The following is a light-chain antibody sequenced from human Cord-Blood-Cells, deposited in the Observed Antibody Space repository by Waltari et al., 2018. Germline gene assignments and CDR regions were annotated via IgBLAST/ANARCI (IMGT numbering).Light chain of an antibody. CDR2: DVS. J-gene: IGLJ2*01. CDR3: SSYTSSSTLV. V-gene: IGLV2-14*01. CDR1: SSDVGGYNY. Sequence: QSALTQPASVSGSPGQSITISCTGTSSDVGGYNYVSWYQQPPGEAPKLMIYDVSHRHAGGFNRVSGSKTGNAASLTISGLQAEDEADYYCSSYTSSSTLVFGGGTKLTVL.